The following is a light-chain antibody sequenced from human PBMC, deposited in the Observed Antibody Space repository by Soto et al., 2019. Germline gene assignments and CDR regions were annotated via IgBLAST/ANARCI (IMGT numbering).Light chain of an antibody. CDR1: QSISSW. Sequence: DIPITQCPSTLSASVGDRVTITFRASQSISSWLAWYQQKPGKAPKLLIYDASSLQSGVPSRFSGSGSGTDFTLTISSLQPEDFATYYCLQDYNYPLTFGQGTKVDIK. J-gene: IGKJ1*01. V-gene: IGKV1-5*01. CDR2: DAS. CDR3: LQDYNYPLT.